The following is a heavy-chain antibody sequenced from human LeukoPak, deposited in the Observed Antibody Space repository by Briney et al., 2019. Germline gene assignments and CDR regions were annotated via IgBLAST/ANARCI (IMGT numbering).Heavy chain of an antibody. J-gene: IGHJ4*02. CDR1: GFTFSSYG. CDR2: ISLDGSNK. CDR3: AKNALWGTTVIGYFFDY. V-gene: IGHV3-30*18. Sequence: GGSLGLSCAASGFTFSSYGMHWVRQAPGKGLEWVALISLDGSNKYYADSVKGRFTISRDNSKNTLYLQMNSLRAEDTAVYYCAKNALWGTTVIGYFFDYWGQGTLVTVSS. D-gene: IGHD4-11*01.